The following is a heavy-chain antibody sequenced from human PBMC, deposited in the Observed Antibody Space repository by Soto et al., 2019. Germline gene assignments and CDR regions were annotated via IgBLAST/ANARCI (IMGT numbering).Heavy chain of an antibody. J-gene: IGHJ5*02. CDR3: ARDRGDFWSGYFWWFDP. V-gene: IGHV3-7*01. CDR2: IKQDGSEK. CDR1: GFTFSSYW. Sequence: PGGSLRLSCAASGFTFSSYWMSWVRQAPGKGLEWVANIKQDGSEKYYVDSVKGRFTISRDNAKNSLYLQMNSLRAEDTAVYYCARDRGDFWSGYFWWFDPWGQGTLVTVSS. D-gene: IGHD3-3*01.